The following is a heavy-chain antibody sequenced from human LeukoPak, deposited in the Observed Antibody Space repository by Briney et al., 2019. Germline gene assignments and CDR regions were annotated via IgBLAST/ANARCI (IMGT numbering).Heavy chain of an antibody. D-gene: IGHD3-3*01. CDR1: GGTFSSYT. CDR3: ARGGCDTIYLSWFDP. V-gene: IGHV1-69*02. CDR2: IIPILGIA. Sequence: SVKVSCKASGGTFSSYTISWVRQAPGQGLEWMGRIIPILGIANYAKKFQGRVTITADKSTSTAYMELSSLRSEDTVVYYCARGGCDTIYLSWFDPWCQGTLVTVSS. J-gene: IGHJ5*02.